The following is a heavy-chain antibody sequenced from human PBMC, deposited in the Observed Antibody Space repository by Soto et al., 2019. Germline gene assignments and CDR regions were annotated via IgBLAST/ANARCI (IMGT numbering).Heavy chain of an antibody. D-gene: IGHD4-4*01. CDR3: ARSLDYSNYPHWFDP. V-gene: IGHV4-59*01. Sequence: QVQLQESGPGLVKPSETLSLTCTVSGGSISSYYWSWIRQPPGKGLEWIGYIYYSGSTNYNPSLKSRVTLSVDTSKNQFSLKLSSVTAADTAVYYCARSLDYSNYPHWFDPWGQGTLVTVSS. CDR2: IYYSGST. J-gene: IGHJ5*02. CDR1: GGSISSYY.